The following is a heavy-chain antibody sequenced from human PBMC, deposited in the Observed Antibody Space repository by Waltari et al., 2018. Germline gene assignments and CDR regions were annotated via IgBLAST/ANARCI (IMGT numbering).Heavy chain of an antibody. D-gene: IGHD6-6*01. J-gene: IGHJ5*02. Sequence: QVQLQESGPGLVKPSETLSLTCAVSGYSISSGYYWGWIRQPPGKGLEWIGSIYHSGSTSSTPSLKSRVTISVDTSKNQFSLKLSSVTAADTAVYYCARRRRQLVRTGGWFDPWGQGTLVTVSS. CDR2: IYHSGST. CDR1: GYSISSGYY. V-gene: IGHV4-38-2*01. CDR3: ARRRRQLVRTGGWFDP.